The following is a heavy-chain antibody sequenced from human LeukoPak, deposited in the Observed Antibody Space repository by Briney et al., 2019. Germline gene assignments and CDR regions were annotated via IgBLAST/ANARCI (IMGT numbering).Heavy chain of an antibody. J-gene: IGHJ3*02. CDR2: INQDGSEK. CDR1: GVTISNYP. V-gene: IGHV3-7*05. Sequence: PGGSLRLSCVASGVTISNYPMSWVRQAPGKGLEWVANINQDGSEKYYVDSVKGRFTISRDNAKNSLYLQMNSLRAEDTAVYYCARDDGAGGAFDIWGQGTMVTVSS. D-gene: IGHD3-10*01. CDR3: ARDDGAGGAFDI.